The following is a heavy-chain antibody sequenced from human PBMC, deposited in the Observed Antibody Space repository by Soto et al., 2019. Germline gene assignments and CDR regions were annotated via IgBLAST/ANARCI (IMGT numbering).Heavy chain of an antibody. CDR1: GGSISSPY. V-gene: IGHV4-59*11. D-gene: IGHD1-20*01. Sequence: SETLSLTCTVSGGSISSPYWSWIRQPPGKGLEWIGYIYYSGSTNYNPSLKSRVTISLDMSKNQLSLRLRSVTAADTAVYYCARAAYNWGLNSWGQGTLVTVSS. CDR2: IYYSGST. CDR3: ARAAYNWGLNS. J-gene: IGHJ4*02.